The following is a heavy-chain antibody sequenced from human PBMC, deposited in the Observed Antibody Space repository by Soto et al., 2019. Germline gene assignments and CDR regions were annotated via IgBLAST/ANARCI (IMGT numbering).Heavy chain of an antibody. CDR2: IGTAGDT. CDR3: AREGVFGVVTPLGMDV. V-gene: IGHV3-13*01. CDR1: GFTFSSYD. J-gene: IGHJ6*02. Sequence: GGSLRLSCAASGFTFSSYDMHWVRQATGKGLEWVSAIGTAGDTYYPGSVKGRFTISRENAKNSLYLQMNSLRAEDTAVYYCAREGVFGVVTPLGMDVWGQGTTVTVSS. D-gene: IGHD3-3*01.